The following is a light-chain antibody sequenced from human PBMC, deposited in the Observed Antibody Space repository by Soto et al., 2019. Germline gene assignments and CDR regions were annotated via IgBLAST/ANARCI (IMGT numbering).Light chain of an antibody. CDR3: QSYDSSLSGYV. Sequence: QSVLTQPPSVSGAPGQRVTISCTGSNSNIGAGSDVHWYQHLPGTAPKLLIYGNSNRPSGVPDRFSGSKSGTSASLAITGLQAEDEADYYCQSYDSSLSGYVFGTGTKLTVL. CDR2: GNS. J-gene: IGLJ1*01. V-gene: IGLV1-40*01. CDR1: NSNIGAGSD.